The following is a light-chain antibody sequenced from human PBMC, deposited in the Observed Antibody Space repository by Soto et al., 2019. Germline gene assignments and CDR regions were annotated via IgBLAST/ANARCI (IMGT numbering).Light chain of an antibody. CDR3: QQYNVYSLT. V-gene: IGKV1-5*02. CDR1: QSISSW. CDR2: DAS. J-gene: IGKJ4*01. Sequence: DIQMTQSPSTLSASVGDRVSIICRASQSISSWLAWYQQKPGKAPKLLIYDASSLESGVPSRFSGSGSGTEFTLTISSLQPDDFATYYCQQYNVYSLTFGGGTEVEIK.